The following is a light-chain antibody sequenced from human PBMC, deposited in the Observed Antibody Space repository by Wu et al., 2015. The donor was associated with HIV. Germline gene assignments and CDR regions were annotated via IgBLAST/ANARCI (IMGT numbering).Light chain of an antibody. CDR1: QSVSSNY. CDR2: GAS. V-gene: IGKV3-20*01. CDR3: QQYGDSPVT. Sequence: EIVLTQSPGTLSLSPGQRAILSCRASQSVSSNYLAWYQQKPGQAPRLLIFGASARATGIPDRFSGSGSGTDFILTISRVEPEDFAVYYCQQYGDSPVTFGQGTRLE. J-gene: IGKJ5*01.